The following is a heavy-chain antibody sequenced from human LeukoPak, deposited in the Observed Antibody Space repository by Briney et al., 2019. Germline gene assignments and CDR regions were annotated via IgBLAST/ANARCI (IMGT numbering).Heavy chain of an antibody. V-gene: IGHV3-9*01. CDR1: GFTFDDYA. Sequence: SLRLSCAASGFTFDDYAMHWVRQAPGKGLEWVSGISWNSGSIGYADSVKGRFTISRDNAKNSLYLQMNSLRAEDTALYYCAKDISTAIGFDAFDIWGQGTMVTVSS. J-gene: IGHJ3*02. CDR2: ISWNSGSI. D-gene: IGHD5-18*01. CDR3: AKDISTAIGFDAFDI.